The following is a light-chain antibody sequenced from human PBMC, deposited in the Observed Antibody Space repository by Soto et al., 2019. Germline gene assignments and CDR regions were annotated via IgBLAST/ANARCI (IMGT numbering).Light chain of an antibody. CDR2: KTS. J-gene: IGKJ1*01. Sequence: DIQLTQSPSTLSASVGDRVTITCRASQSISSWLAWYQQKPGKAPMFLIYKTSNLESGVTSRFGGSGCGTEFTLTISSLQPDDFATYYCQYYNNYCWTFGKGTKVEIK. V-gene: IGKV1-5*03. CDR1: QSISSW. CDR3: QYYNNYCWT.